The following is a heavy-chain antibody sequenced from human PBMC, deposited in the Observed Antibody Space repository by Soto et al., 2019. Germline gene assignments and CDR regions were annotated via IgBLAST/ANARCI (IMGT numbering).Heavy chain of an antibody. Sequence: GGSLRLSCAASGFTFDDYAMHWVRQAPGKGLEWVSGISWNSGSIGYADSVKGRFTISRDNAKNSLYLQMNSLRAEDTALYYCAKDKAARNYHDHHAVWGKGTSDIGSS. CDR2: ISWNSGSI. J-gene: IGHJ6*04. D-gene: IGHD4-4*01. V-gene: IGHV3-9*01. CDR1: GFTFDDYA. CDR3: AKDKAARNYHDHHAV.